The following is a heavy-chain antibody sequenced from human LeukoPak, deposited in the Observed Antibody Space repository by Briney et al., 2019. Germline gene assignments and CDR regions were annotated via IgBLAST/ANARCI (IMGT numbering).Heavy chain of an antibody. CDR1: GGSISSYY. Sequence: SETLSLTCAVYGGSISSYYWSWIRQPPGKGLEWIGYIYYSGSTNYNPSLKSRVTISVDTSKNQFSLKLSSVTAADTAVYYCARGVSDRTYYYYYGMDVWGQGATVTVSS. J-gene: IGHJ6*02. V-gene: IGHV4-59*01. CDR2: IYYSGST. D-gene: IGHD1-14*01. CDR3: ARGVSDRTYYYYYGMDV.